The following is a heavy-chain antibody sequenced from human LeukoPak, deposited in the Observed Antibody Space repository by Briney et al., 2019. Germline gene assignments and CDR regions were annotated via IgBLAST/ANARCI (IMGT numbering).Heavy chain of an antibody. D-gene: IGHD3-10*01. V-gene: IGHV3-20*04. CDR2: INWNGGST. CDR3: ARRDYYGSGSPDY. Sequence: GGSLRLSCAASGFTFSSYAMNWVRQAPGKGLEWVSGINWNGGSTGYADSVKGRFTISRDNAKNSLYLQMNSLRAEDTALYYCARRDYYGSGSPDYWGQGTLVTVSS. J-gene: IGHJ4*02. CDR1: GFTFSSYA.